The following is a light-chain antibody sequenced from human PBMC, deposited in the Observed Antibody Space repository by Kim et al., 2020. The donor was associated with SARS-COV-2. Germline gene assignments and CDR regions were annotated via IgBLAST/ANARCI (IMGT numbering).Light chain of an antibody. CDR3: QSRGSRGKVV. CDR2: GKD. CDR1: SLRSYY. V-gene: IGLV3-19*01. J-gene: IGLJ2*01. Sequence: SSELTKDPAVSVALGQTVRITCQGDSLRSYYATWYQQKSGQAPVLVFYGKDKRPSGIPDRFSGSSSGNTASLTITGAQAADEADYYCQSRGSRGKVVFGGGTKVTVL.